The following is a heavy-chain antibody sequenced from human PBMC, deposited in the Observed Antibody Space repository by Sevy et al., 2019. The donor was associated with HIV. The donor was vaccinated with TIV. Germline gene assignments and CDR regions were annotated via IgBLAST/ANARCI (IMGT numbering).Heavy chain of an antibody. CDR1: GGSFSGYY. Sequence: SETLSLTCAVYGGSFSGYYWNWIRQSPGKGLEWIGEINHSGSTHYNPSLKSRVTIPVDTSKNQFSLRLNSVTAADTAVYYCARAPPVVVVPGAPSWFDPWGQGTLVTVSS. J-gene: IGHJ5*02. CDR2: INHSGST. V-gene: IGHV4-34*01. CDR3: ARAPPVVVVPGAPSWFDP. D-gene: IGHD2-2*01.